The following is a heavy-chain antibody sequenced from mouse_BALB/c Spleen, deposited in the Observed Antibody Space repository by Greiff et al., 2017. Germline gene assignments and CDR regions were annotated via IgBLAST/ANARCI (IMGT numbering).Heavy chain of an antibody. CDR2: IDPANGNT. Sequence: EVQLQQSGAELVRPGALVKLSCTASGFNIKDTYMHWVKQRPEQGLEWIGRIDPANGNTKYDPKFQGKATITADTSSNTAYLQLSSLTSEDTAVYYCALITTATDYAMDYWGQGTSVTVSS. CDR3: ALITTATDYAMDY. V-gene: IGHV14-3*02. D-gene: IGHD1-2*01. J-gene: IGHJ4*01. CDR1: GFNIKDTY.